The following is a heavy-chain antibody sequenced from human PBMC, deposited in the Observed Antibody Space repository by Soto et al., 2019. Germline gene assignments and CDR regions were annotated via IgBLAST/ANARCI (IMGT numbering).Heavy chain of an antibody. CDR1: GGSISSYY. J-gene: IGHJ5*02. D-gene: IGHD2-15*01. V-gene: IGHV4-4*07. Sequence: QVQLQESGPGLVKPSETLSLTCTVSGGSISSYYWSWIRQPAGKGLECIGRIYTSGSTNYNPSLKRRVTMSVDTSKNQFSLKLSSVTAADTAVYYCARDRDCSGGSCYVVDWFDPWGQGTLVTVSS. CDR2: IYTSGST. CDR3: ARDRDCSGGSCYVVDWFDP.